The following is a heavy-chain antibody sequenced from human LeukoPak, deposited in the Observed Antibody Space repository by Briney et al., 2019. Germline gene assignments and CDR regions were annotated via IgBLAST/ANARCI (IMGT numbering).Heavy chain of an antibody. CDR1: GYTFTSYG. CDR3: ARDFYISYYYGMDV. V-gene: IGHV1-18*01. J-gene: IGHJ6*02. Sequence: ASVKVSCKASGYTFTSYGISWVRQAPGQGLEWVGWISAYNGNTNYAQKLQGRVTMTTDTSTSTAYMELRSLRSDDTAVYYCARDFYISYYYGMDVWGQGTTVTVSS. D-gene: IGHD2/OR15-2a*01. CDR2: ISAYNGNT.